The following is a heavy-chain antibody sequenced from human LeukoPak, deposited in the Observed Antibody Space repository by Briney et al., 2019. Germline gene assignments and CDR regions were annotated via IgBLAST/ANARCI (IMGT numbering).Heavy chain of an antibody. J-gene: IGHJ6*02. CDR3: ARSPITIAVAGTADGMDV. CDR2: IYPGDSDT. D-gene: IGHD6-19*01. V-gene: IGHV5-51*01. CDR1: GYSFTSYW. Sequence: GESLKISCKGSGYSFTSYWIGWVRQMPGKGLEWMGIIYPGDSDTRYSPSFQGQVTISADKSISTAYLQWGSLKASDTAMYYCARSPITIAVAGTADGMDVWGQGTTVTVSS.